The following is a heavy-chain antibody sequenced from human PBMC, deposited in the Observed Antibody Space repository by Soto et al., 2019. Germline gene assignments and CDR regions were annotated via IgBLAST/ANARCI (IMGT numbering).Heavy chain of an antibody. CDR2: IIPIFGTA. V-gene: IGHV1-69*13. J-gene: IGHJ6*02. Sequence: SVKVSCKASGGTFSSYAISWVRQAPGQGLEWMGGIIPIFGTANYAQKFQGRVTITADESTSTAYMELSNLRSEDTAVYYCARDPLPAPTRLYGMDVWGQGTTVTVSS. D-gene: IGHD2-2*01. CDR1: GGTFSSYA. CDR3: ARDPLPAPTRLYGMDV.